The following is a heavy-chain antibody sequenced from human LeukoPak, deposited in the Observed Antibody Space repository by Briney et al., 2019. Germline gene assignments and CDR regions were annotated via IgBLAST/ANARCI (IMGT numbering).Heavy chain of an antibody. CDR2: IKQDGSEK. CDR1: GFTFSSYW. Sequence: GGSLRLSCAASGFTFSSYWMSWVRQAPGKGLEWVANIKQDGSEKYYVDSVKGRFTISRDNAKNSLYLQMNSLRAEDTAVYYCVRDLGSGSYYSQFDYWGQGTLATVSS. D-gene: IGHD3-10*01. CDR3: VRDLGSGSYYSQFDY. V-gene: IGHV3-7*03. J-gene: IGHJ4*02.